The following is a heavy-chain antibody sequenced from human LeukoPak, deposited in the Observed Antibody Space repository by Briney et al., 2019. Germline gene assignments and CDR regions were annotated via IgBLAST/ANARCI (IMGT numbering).Heavy chain of an antibody. CDR2: IYYSGST. CDR1: GGSISSYY. D-gene: IGHD3-10*01. V-gene: IGHV4-59*01. Sequence: SETLSLTCTVSGGSISSYYWSWIRQPPGKGLEWIGYIYYSGSTNYNPSLKSRVTISVDTSKNQFSLKLSSVTAANTAVYYCARAYYYGSGSYAFDIWGQGTMVTVSS. J-gene: IGHJ3*02. CDR3: ARAYYYGSGSYAFDI.